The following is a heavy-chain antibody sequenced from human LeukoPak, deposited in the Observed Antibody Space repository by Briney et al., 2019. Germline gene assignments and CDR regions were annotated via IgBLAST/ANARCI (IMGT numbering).Heavy chain of an antibody. CDR1: GGSISSSSVY. CDR3: ARHRPSYYNSPTWFDP. V-gene: IGHV4-39*07. D-gene: IGHD3-10*01. J-gene: IGHJ5*02. CDR2: ISYSATT. Sequence: SETLSLTCTVSGGSISSSSVYWTWNRPPPGQGLEWNGCISYSATTNYNPSLKSRVTISVDTSKIQFSLQVRSVTAADTAIYYCARHRPSYYNSPTWFDPWGQGTLVTVSS.